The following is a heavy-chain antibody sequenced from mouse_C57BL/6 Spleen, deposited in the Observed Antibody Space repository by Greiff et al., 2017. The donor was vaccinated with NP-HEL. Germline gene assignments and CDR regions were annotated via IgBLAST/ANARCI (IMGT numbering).Heavy chain of an antibody. CDR2: ISSGSSTI. Sequence: EVQLVESGGGLVKPGGSLKLSCAASGFTFSDYGMHWVRQAPEKGLEWVAYISSGSSTIYYADTVKGRFTISRDNAKNTLFLQMTSLRSEDTAMYYCARTNYYGSSSGFAYWGQGTLFTVSA. CDR1: GFTFSDYG. J-gene: IGHJ3*01. V-gene: IGHV5-17*01. D-gene: IGHD1-1*01. CDR3: ARTNYYGSSSGFAY.